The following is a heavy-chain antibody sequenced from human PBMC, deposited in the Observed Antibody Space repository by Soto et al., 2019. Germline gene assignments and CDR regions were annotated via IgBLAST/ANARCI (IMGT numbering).Heavy chain of an antibody. CDR3: ARGSSGPNVEMATIEACYYYGMDV. D-gene: IGHD5-12*01. J-gene: IGHJ6*02. CDR2: ISYDGSNK. Sequence: QVQLVESGGGVVQPGRSLRLSCAASGFTFSSYAMHWVRQAPGKGLEWVAVISYDGSNKYYADSVKGRFTISRDNSKNTLYLQMNSLRDEDTAVYYCARGSSGPNVEMATIEACYYYGMDVWGQGTTGTVSS. V-gene: IGHV3-30-3*01. CDR1: GFTFSSYA.